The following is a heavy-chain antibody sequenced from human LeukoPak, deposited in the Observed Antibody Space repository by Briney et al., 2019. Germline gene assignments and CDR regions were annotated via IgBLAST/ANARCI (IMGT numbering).Heavy chain of an antibody. D-gene: IGHD5-24*01. J-gene: IGHJ4*02. CDR3: ARGNDGYNLFDY. Sequence: GGSLRLSCAASGFTFSSYWMHWVRQAPGKGLVWVSRINSDGSSTSYADSVKGRFTISRDNAKNTLYLQMNSLRAEDTAVYYCARGNDGYNLFDYWGQGPLVTVSS. CDR2: INSDGSST. CDR1: GFTFSSYW. V-gene: IGHV3-74*01.